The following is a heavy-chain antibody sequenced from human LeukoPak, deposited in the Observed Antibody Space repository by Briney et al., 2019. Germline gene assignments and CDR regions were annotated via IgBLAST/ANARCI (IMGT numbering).Heavy chain of an antibody. Sequence: GGSLRLSCAASGFTFSYYEMNWVRQAPGKGLEWVSYISSSGSSIYYADSAKGRFTVSRDNAKNSLYLQMDSLRAEDTALYYCAKDPGIAVAGPTSFDYWGQGTLVTVSS. CDR1: GFTFSYYE. J-gene: IGHJ4*02. CDR3: AKDPGIAVAGPTSFDY. D-gene: IGHD6-19*01. CDR2: ISSSGSSI. V-gene: IGHV3-48*03.